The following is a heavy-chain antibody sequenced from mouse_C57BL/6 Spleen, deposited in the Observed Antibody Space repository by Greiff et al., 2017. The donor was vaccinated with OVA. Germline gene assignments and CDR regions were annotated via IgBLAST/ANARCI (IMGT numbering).Heavy chain of an antibody. CDR3: ARVITTVVAGFDY. CDR1: GFTFSDYY. V-gene: IGHV5-16*01. CDR2: INYDGSST. Sequence: EVQRVESEGGLVQPGSSMKLSCTASGFTFSDYYMAWVRQVPEKGLEWVANINYDGSSTYYLDSLKSRFIISRDNAKNILYLQMSSLKSEDTATYYCARVITTVVAGFDYWGQGTTLTVSS. J-gene: IGHJ2*01. D-gene: IGHD1-1*01.